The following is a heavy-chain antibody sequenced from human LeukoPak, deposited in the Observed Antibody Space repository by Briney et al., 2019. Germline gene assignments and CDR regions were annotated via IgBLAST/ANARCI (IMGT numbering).Heavy chain of an antibody. CDR3: ARDLARPLTTVSH. CDR2: IYHSGST. V-gene: IGHV4-4*02. CDR1: GVSISSSNW. Sequence: PSGTLSLTCAVSGVSISSSNWWSWVRQPPGKGLEWIGEIYHSGSTNYNPSLKSRVTISVDKSKTQFSLKLSSVTAADTAVYYCARDLARPLTTVSHWGQGTLVTVPS. D-gene: IGHD4-17*01. J-gene: IGHJ1*01.